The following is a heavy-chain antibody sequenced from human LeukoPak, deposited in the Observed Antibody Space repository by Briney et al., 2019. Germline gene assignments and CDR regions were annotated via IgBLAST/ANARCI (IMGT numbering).Heavy chain of an antibody. CDR2: IYYSGST. CDR3: ARVTTGSYYSDH. J-gene: IGHJ4*02. CDR1: GGSISSYY. V-gene: IGHV4-59*12. Sequence: SETLSLTCTVSGGSISSYYWSWIRQPPGKGLEWIGYIYYSGSTNYNPSLKSRVTMSVDTSKNQLSLKLRSVTAADTAVYYCARVTTGSYYSDHWGQGTLVTVSS. D-gene: IGHD1-26*01.